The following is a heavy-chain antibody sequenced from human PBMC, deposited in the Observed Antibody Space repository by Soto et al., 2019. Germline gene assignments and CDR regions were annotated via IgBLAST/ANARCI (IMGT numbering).Heavy chain of an antibody. CDR3: ARGQGTESNMVSTWDLDY. CDR1: GFIFNNYG. D-gene: IGHD3-16*01. J-gene: IGHJ4*02. V-gene: IGHV3-33*01. CDR2: IWYDGSNK. Sequence: GGALRLSCAASGFIFNNYGMHWVRQAPGKGLEWVALIWYDGSNKYYADSVKGRFTISRDNSKNTLYLKMNSLRAEDTAVYYRARGQGTESNMVSTWDLDYWGQRTLATVS.